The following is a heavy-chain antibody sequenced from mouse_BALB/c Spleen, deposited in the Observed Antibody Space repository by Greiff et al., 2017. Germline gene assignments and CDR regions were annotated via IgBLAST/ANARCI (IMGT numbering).Heavy chain of an antibody. V-gene: IGHV1-4*02. Sequence: QVQLKESAAELARPGASVKMSCKASGYTFTSYTMHWVKQRPGQGLEWIGYINPSSGYTEYNQKFKDKTTLTADKSSSTAYMQLSSLTSEDSAVYYCARTPYGNYDYWGQGTTLTVSS. J-gene: IGHJ2*01. D-gene: IGHD2-1*01. CDR1: GYTFTSYT. CDR2: INPSSGYT. CDR3: ARTPYGNYDY.